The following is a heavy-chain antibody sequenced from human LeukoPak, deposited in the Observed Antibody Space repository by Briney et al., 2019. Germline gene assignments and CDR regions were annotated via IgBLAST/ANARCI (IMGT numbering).Heavy chain of an antibody. CDR2: ISTTGSSI. D-gene: IGHD3-10*02. Sequence: GGSLRLSCAASGFTFSSFTLNWVRQAPGRGLEWVSYISTTGSSIYYADSVKGRFTISRDNSKNTLYLQMNSLRAEDTAVYYCARGPLFGAQFDYWGQGTLVTVSS. V-gene: IGHV3-48*01. CDR3: ARGPLFGAQFDY. J-gene: IGHJ4*02. CDR1: GFTFSSFT.